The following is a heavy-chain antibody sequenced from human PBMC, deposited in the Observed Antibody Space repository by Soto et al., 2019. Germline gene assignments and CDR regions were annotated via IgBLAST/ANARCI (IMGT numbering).Heavy chain of an antibody. D-gene: IGHD3-10*01. CDR2: INAGNGNT. J-gene: IGHJ4*02. CDR1: GYTFTKYN. Sequence: QVQLLQSGAEVREPGASVRVSCTTSGYTFTKYNIHWLRQAPGQSLEWKGWINAGNGNTRYSQRFQGRVTMPADTSAGVAHMAMASRTTEYTVTYFCATADRDYFGVADFFDSWGQGTLVLVSS. V-gene: IGHV1-3*01. CDR3: ATADRDYFGVADFFDS.